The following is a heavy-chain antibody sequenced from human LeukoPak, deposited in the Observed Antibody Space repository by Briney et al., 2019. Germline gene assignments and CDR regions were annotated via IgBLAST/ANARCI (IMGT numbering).Heavy chain of an antibody. V-gene: IGHV3-21*01. D-gene: IGHD5-18*01. CDR1: GFTFSSYS. J-gene: IGHJ6*03. CDR3: ARAGGRTAMVGEYYYYMDV. CDR2: ISSSSSYI. Sequence: PGGSLRLSCAASGFTFSSYSMNWVRQAPGKGLEWVSSISSSSSYIYYADSVKGRFTISRDNAKNSLYLQMNSLRAEDTAVYYCARAGGRTAMVGEYYYYMDVWGKGTTVTVSS.